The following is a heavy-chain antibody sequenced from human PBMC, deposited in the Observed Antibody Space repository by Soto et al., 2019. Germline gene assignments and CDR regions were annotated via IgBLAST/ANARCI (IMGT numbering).Heavy chain of an antibody. J-gene: IGHJ3*02. CDR2: INPNRGGT. CDR3: ARDRSDRGDAFDI. CDR1: GYTFTGYY. V-gene: IGHV1-2*02. D-gene: IGHD3-10*01. Sequence: GASVKVSCKASGYTFTGYYMHWVRQAPGQGLEWMGWINPNRGGTNYAQKFQGRVTMTRDTSINTAYMELSRLRSDDTAVYYCARDRSDRGDAFDIWGQGTMVTVSS.